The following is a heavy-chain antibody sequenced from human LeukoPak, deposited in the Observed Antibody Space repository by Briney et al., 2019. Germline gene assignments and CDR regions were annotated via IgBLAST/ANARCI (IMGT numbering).Heavy chain of an antibody. D-gene: IGHD3-3*01. V-gene: IGHV3-20*04. CDR2: INWNGGST. CDR3: ARGSEFLEWFRSHYYYYMDV. J-gene: IGHJ6*03. Sequence: PGGSLRLSCAASGFTFDDYGMSWVRQAPGKGLEWVSGINWNGGSTGYANSVKGRFTISRDNAKSSLYLQMNTLRAEDTALYYCARGSEFLEWFRSHYYYYMDVWGKGTTVTVSS. CDR1: GFTFDDYG.